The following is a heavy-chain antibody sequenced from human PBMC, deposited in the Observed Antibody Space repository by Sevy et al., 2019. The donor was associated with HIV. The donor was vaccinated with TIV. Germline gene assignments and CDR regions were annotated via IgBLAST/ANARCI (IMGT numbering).Heavy chain of an antibody. CDR3: ARRIAVAGTVRMEDY. Sequence: GESLKISCKGSGYSFTSYWIGWVRQMPGKGLEWMGIIYPGDSDTRYSPSFQGQVTISADKSISTAYLQWSSLKASDTAIYYCARRIAVAGTVRMEDYWGQGTLVTVSS. D-gene: IGHD6-19*01. CDR2: IYPGDSDT. V-gene: IGHV5-51*01. CDR1: GYSFTSYW. J-gene: IGHJ4*02.